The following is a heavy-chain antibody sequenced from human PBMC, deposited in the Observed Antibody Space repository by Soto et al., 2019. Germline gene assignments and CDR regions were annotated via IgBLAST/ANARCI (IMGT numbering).Heavy chain of an antibody. CDR3: ARESEDLTSNFDY. CDR2: ISSTTNYI. V-gene: IGHV3-21*06. Sequence: EVQLVESGGGLVKPGWSLRLSCAASGFTYTRYSMNWVRQAPGKGLEWVSSISSTTNYIYYGDSMKGRFTISRDNAKNSLYLEMNRLRAEDTAVYYCARESEDLTSNFDYWGQGTLVTVSS. J-gene: IGHJ4*02. CDR1: GFTYTRYS.